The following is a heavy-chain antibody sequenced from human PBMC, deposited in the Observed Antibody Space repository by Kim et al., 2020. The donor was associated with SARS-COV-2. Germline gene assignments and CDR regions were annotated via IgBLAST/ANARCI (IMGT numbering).Heavy chain of an antibody. D-gene: IGHD6-13*01. Sequence: ASVKVSCKASGYTFTSYGISWVRQAPGQGLEWMGWISAYNGNTNYAQKLQGRVTMTTDTSTSTAYMELRSLRSDDTAVYYCARVAGDSSSWYIWDYWGQGTLVTVSS. CDR2: ISAYNGNT. CDR3: ARVAGDSSSWYIWDY. CDR1: GYTFTSYG. V-gene: IGHV1-18*01. J-gene: IGHJ4*02.